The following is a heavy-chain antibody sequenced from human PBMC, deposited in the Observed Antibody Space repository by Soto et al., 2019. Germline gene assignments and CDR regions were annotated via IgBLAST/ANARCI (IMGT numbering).Heavy chain of an antibody. CDR3: ARISDIAAAGTGLNSWFDP. V-gene: IGHV1-45*02. D-gene: IGHD6-13*01. Sequence: ASVKVSCKASGYTFTCCSLHWLQQAPGQGLERMRWITLYNGNTNYAKKFQGRVTITRDMSLRTAYIELSSLRSEDSAVYYWARISDIAAAGTGLNSWFDPWGQGTLVTVSS. CDR1: GYTFTCCS. CDR2: ITLYNGNT. J-gene: IGHJ5*02.